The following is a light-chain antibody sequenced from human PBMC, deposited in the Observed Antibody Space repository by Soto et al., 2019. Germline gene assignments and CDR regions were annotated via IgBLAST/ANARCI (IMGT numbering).Light chain of an antibody. Sequence: EIVLTQSPATLSLFPGDRATLSCRTSQSVSNYLVWYQQKPGQAPRLLIYDAFNRATGIPARFSGSGSGTDFTLTISSLEPEDFAVYYCQQRINWPLSFGGGTRVEIK. V-gene: IGKV3-11*01. J-gene: IGKJ4*01. CDR3: QQRINWPLS. CDR2: DAF. CDR1: QSVSNY.